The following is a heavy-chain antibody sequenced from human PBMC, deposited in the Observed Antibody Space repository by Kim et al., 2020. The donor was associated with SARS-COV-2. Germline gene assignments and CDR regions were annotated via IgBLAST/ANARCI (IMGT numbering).Heavy chain of an antibody. D-gene: IGHD4-17*01. CDR1: GGSISSGGYY. J-gene: IGHJ4*02. CDR3: ARHYGGNSHLDY. V-gene: IGHV4-31*03. Sequence: SETLSLTCTVSGGSISSGGYYWSWIRQHPGKGLEWIGYIYYSGSTYYNPSLKSRVTISVDTSKNQFSLKLSSVTAADTAVYYCARHYGGNSHLDYWGQGTLVTVSS. CDR2: IYYSGST.